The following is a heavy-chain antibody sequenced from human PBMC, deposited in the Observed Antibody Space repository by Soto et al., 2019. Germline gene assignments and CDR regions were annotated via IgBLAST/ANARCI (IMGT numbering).Heavy chain of an antibody. D-gene: IGHD3-3*01. Sequence: GGSLRLSCAASAFTFDDYAMHWVRQAPGKGLEWVSLISGDGGSTYYADSVKGRFTISRDNSKNSLYLQMNSLRTEDTAWYYCAKAEYYDCWSGYYDYWGQGTLVTVSS. V-gene: IGHV3-43*02. CDR2: ISGDGGST. CDR3: AKAEYYDCWSGYYDY. CDR1: AFTFDDYA. J-gene: IGHJ4*02.